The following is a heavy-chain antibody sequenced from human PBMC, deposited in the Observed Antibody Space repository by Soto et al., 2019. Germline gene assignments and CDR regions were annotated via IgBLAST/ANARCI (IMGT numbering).Heavy chain of an antibody. CDR2: IKNDGSEK. D-gene: IGHD6-13*01. V-gene: IGHV3-7*01. Sequence: GGSLRLSCEASGFTFSSFWMSWVRQTPGKGLEWVANIKNDGSEKYYADSVKGRFTISRDNSKNTVYLQMDSLRAEDTDVYYCERGPLVGHIAEAEFPDYYYYYGMDVWGQGTTVTVSS. J-gene: IGHJ6*02. CDR1: GFTFSSFW. CDR3: ERGPLVGHIAEAEFPDYYYYYGMDV.